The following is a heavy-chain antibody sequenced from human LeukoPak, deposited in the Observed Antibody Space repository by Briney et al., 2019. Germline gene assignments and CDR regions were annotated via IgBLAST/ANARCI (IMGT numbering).Heavy chain of an antibody. Sequence: QSGGSLRLSCAASGFTFSSYTMNWVRQAPGKGLEWVSALSGNGGNTYYADSVKGRFTISRDTSKNTLYLQVNSLRAEDTAVYYCAIVSWSGIYSWGQGTLVTVSS. D-gene: IGHD3-3*01. V-gene: IGHV3-23*01. CDR1: GFTFSSYT. CDR3: AIVSWSGIYS. CDR2: LSGNGGNT. J-gene: IGHJ4*02.